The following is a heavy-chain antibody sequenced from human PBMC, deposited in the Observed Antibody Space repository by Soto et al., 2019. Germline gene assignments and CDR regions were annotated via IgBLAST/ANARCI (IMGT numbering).Heavy chain of an antibody. V-gene: IGHV4-31*03. CDR2: IYYSGST. CDR1: GGSISSGGYY. Sequence: SETLSLTCTASGGSISSGGYYWSWIRQHPGKGLEWIGYIYYSGSTYYNPSLKSRVTIAVDTSKSQFSLKLSSVTAADTAVYYWARSPFTRGGGVFNYWGQGTLVTVSS. D-gene: IGHD3-10*01. J-gene: IGHJ4*02. CDR3: ARSPFTRGGGVFNY.